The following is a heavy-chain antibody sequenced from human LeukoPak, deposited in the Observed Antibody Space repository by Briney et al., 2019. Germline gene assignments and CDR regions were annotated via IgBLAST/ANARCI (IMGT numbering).Heavy chain of an antibody. Sequence: GGSLRLSCAASGFTFSSNGMHWVRQAPGKGLEWVALMWYDGSNKYYADSVKGRFTISRDNSKNTLFLQMNSLRAEDTAVYYCAGGMRHFDYWGQGTLVTVSS. J-gene: IGHJ4*02. V-gene: IGHV3-33*01. CDR3: AGGMRHFDY. D-gene: IGHD2-8*01. CDR1: GFTFSSNG. CDR2: MWYDGSNK.